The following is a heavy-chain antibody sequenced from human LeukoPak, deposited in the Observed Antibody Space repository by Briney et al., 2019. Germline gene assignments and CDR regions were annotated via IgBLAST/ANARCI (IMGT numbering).Heavy chain of an antibody. CDR1: GLTFSSYV. J-gene: IGHJ4*02. CDR3: ARVPGYSSGWSYFDY. V-gene: IGHV3-33*01. Sequence: GGSLRLSCAASGLTFSSYVMHWVRQAPGKGLEGVTVIWYDGSIKYYADSVKGRFTISRDNSKNTLYLQMNSLRVEDTAVYYCARVPGYSSGWSYFDYWGQGTLVTVSS. CDR2: IWYDGSIK. D-gene: IGHD6-19*01.